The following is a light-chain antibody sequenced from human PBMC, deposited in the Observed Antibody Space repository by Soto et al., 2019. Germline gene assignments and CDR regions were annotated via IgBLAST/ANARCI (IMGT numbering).Light chain of an antibody. CDR3: QSYDSSLSGWV. CDR1: SSYIGAGYD. V-gene: IGLV1-40*01. CDR2: ANS. J-gene: IGLJ3*02. Sequence: QSVLTQPPSVSGASGQRVTIFCTGRSSYIGAGYDVHWYQQLPGTAPKLLIYANSNRPSGVPDRFSGSKSGTSASLAITGLQAEDEADYYCQSYDSSLSGWVFGGGTKVTVL.